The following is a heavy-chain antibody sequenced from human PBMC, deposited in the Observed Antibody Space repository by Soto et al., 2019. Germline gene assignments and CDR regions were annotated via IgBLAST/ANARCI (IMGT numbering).Heavy chain of an antibody. CDR3: ARGADYDSSGIRLNWFDP. D-gene: IGHD3-22*01. Sequence: EVQLVESGGGLVQPGGSLRLYCAASRFTFSSYSMNWVRQAPGKGLEWVSYISSSSSTIYYADSVKGRFTISRDNAKNSLYLQMNSLRDEDTAVYYCARGADYDSSGIRLNWFDPWGQGTLVTVSS. CDR2: ISSSSSTI. J-gene: IGHJ5*02. V-gene: IGHV3-48*02. CDR1: RFTFSSYS.